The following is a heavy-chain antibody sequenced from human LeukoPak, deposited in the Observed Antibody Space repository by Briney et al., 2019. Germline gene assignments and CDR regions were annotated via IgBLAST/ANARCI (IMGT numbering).Heavy chain of an antibody. CDR2: IYYSGST. J-gene: IGHJ4*02. Sequence: PSETLSLTCTVSGGSISSSSYYWGWIRQPPGKGLEWIGSIYYSGSTYYNPSLKSRVTISVDTSKNQFSLKLSSVTAADTAVYYCARRMVTEETTWENDYWGQGTLVTVSS. CDR3: ARRMVTEETTWENDY. CDR1: GGSISSSSYY. D-gene: IGHD5-18*01. V-gene: IGHV4-39*01.